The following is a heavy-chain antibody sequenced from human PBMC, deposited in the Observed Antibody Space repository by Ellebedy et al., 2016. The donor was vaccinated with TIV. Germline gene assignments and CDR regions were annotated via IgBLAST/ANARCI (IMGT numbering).Heavy chain of an antibody. D-gene: IGHD4-17*01. J-gene: IGHJ6*02. CDR1: GGSISSSSYY. V-gene: IGHV2-5*08. CDR3: ARHYGEDAAYYYGMDV. Sequence: TLSLXCTVSGGSISSSSYYWSWIRQPPGKALEWLARIDWDDDKRYSPSLKSRLTITKDTSKNQVVLTMTNMDPVDTATYYCARHYGEDAAYYYGMDVWGQGTTVTVSS. CDR2: IDWDDDK.